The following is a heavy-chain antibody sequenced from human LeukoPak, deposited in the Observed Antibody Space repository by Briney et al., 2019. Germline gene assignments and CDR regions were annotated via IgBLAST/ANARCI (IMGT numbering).Heavy chain of an antibody. V-gene: IGHV4-31*03. D-gene: IGHD2-2*02. J-gene: IGHJ5*02. CDR2: IHYSGTS. CDR3: ARAHLGYCSSTTCYMSWFDP. Sequence: SETLSLTCTVSGGSINSGSYYWSWIRQHPGKGLEWIAYIHYSGTSFYNLSLKSRVTISIDTSKTQFSLKLSSVTAADTAVYYCARAHLGYCSSTTCYMSWFDPWGQGTLVTVSS. CDR1: GGSINSGSYY.